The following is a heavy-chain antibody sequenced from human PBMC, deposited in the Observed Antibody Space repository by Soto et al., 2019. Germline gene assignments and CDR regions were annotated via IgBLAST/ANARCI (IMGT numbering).Heavy chain of an antibody. CDR2: IRSKAYGGTT. V-gene: IGHV3-49*03. Sequence: GGSLRLSCTASGFTFGDYAMSWFRQAPGKGLEWVGFIRSKAYGGTTEYAASVKGRFTISRDDSKSIAYLQMNSLKTEDTAVYYCTSVRSGYSSGWSNFLWFDPWGQGTLVTVSS. D-gene: IGHD6-19*01. J-gene: IGHJ5*02. CDR1: GFTFGDYA. CDR3: TSVRSGYSSGWSNFLWFDP.